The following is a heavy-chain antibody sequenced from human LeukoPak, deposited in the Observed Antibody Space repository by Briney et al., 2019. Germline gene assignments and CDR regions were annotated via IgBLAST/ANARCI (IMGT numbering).Heavy chain of an antibody. V-gene: IGHV3-21*01. Sequence: GGSLRLSCAASGFTFSSSTMNWVRQAPGKGLEWVSSISPSSNYIYYADSVKGRFTISRDNAKNSLFLQMNSLTAEDTAVYYCARDRHCSSTSCYGPGGWFDPWGQGTLVTVSS. CDR3: ARDRHCSSTSCYGPGGWFDP. D-gene: IGHD2-2*01. CDR2: ISPSSNYI. J-gene: IGHJ5*02. CDR1: GFTFSSST.